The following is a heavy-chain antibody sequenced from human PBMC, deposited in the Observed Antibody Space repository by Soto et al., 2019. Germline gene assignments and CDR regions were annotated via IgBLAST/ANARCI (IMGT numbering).Heavy chain of an antibody. Sequence: QVQLVQSGAEVKKPGASVKVSCKASGYTFTSYGISWVRQAPGQGLEWMGWISAYNGNTNYAQKLQGRVTMTTDTASRTAYLERRSVRSDDTAVYYCARHGRWSGSYDYWGQGTLVNVSS. CDR1: GYTFTSYG. V-gene: IGHV1-18*01. CDR3: ARHGRWSGSYDY. CDR2: ISAYNGNT. J-gene: IGHJ4*02. D-gene: IGHD3-10*01.